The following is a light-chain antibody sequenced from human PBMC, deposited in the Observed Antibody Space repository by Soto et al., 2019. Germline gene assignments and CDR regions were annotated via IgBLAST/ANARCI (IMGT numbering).Light chain of an antibody. Sequence: EIVMTQSPATLSVSPGETATLSCRASQSVSSNLAWYQQKPGQAPRLLIYGTSTRATDIPARFSGGGSGTEFTLTISSLQSEDFAVYYCQQYNNFCTFGQGTKVEIK. CDR3: QQYNNFCT. CDR2: GTS. CDR1: QSVSSN. J-gene: IGKJ1*01. V-gene: IGKV3-15*01.